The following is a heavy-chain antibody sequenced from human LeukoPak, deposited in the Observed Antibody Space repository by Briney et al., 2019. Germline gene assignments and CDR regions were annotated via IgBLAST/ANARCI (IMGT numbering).Heavy chain of an antibody. J-gene: IGHJ4*02. D-gene: IGHD1-1*01. CDR3: ARNLWM. V-gene: IGHV4-61*02. CDR1: GGSISSGSYY. CDR2: IYTSGST. Sequence: PSETLSLTCTVSGGSISSGSYYWSWIRQPAGKGLEWIGRIYTSGSTNYNPSLRSRVTISVDTSKNQFSLKLSSVTAADTAVYYCARNLWMGGQGTLVTVSS.